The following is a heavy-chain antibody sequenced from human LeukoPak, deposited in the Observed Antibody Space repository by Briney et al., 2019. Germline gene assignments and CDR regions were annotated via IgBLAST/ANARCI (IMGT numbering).Heavy chain of an antibody. CDR3: ARNWVTMVRGISEEAIAMDYYYYYMDV. J-gene: IGHJ6*03. CDR2: IIPIFGTA. V-gene: IGHV1-69*06. D-gene: IGHD3-10*01. CDR1: GGTFSSYA. Sequence: SVKVSCKASGGTFSSYAISWVRQAPGQGLEWMGGIIPIFGTANYAQKFQGRVTITADKSTTTAYMELSSLRSEDTAVYYCARNWVTMVRGISEEAIAMDYYYYYMDVWGKGTTVTVSS.